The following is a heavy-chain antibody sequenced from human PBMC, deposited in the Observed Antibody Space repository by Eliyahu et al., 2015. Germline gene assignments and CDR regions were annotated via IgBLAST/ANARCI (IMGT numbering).Heavy chain of an antibody. V-gene: IGHV4-39*01. J-gene: IGHJ4*02. CDR3: ARRAVSGGYFDY. CDR2: ISYSGNA. D-gene: IGHD6-19*01. Sequence: QLQLQESGPGLVNPSMTLXLTCTVSGGSISSSXXVWGWXRQPPGKGLGWIGSISYSGNAYSKPSLKXRVAISVDTSKNQFSLKLKSVTAADTAVYYCARRAVSGGYFDYWGQGTLVTVSS. CDR1: GGSISSSXXV.